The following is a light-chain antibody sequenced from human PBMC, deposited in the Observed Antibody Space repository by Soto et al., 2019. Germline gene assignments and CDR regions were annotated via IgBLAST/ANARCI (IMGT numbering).Light chain of an antibody. CDR2: DVS. Sequence: QSALTQPASVSGSPGQSVTISCTGTSSDVGGYNYVSWYQQHPGKAPKLMIYDVSNRPSGVSNRFSGSKSGNTASLTISGPQVEDEADYYYCSYTCSSTYVVFGGGTKLTVL. CDR1: SSDVGGYNY. CDR3: CSYTCSSTYVV. V-gene: IGLV2-14*01. J-gene: IGLJ2*01.